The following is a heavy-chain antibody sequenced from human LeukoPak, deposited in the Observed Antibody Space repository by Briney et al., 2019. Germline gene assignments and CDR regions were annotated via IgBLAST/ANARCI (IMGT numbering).Heavy chain of an antibody. CDR2: IWFDESKK. Sequence: PGTSLRLSCAASGFTFSTYGLHWVRQAPGKGLEWVAVIWFDESKKYYADSVKGRFAISRDNSKNILYLQMNSLRAEDTAVYYCVRGVLTADYWGQGALVTVSS. CDR1: GFTFSTYG. D-gene: IGHD4/OR15-4a*01. J-gene: IGHJ4*02. CDR3: VRGVLTADY. V-gene: IGHV3-33*01.